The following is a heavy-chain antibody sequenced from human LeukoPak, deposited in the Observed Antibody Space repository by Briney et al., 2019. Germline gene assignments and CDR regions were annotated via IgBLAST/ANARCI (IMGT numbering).Heavy chain of an antibody. V-gene: IGHV1-69*04. D-gene: IGHD6-13*01. CDR2: IIPILGIA. CDR1: GGTFSSYA. Sequence: SVKVSCKASGGTFSSYAISWVRQAPGQGLEWMGRIIPILGIANYAQKFQGRVTITADKSTSTAYMELSSLRSEDTAVYYCARVMGSSSWYHYYGMDVWGQGTTVTVSS. CDR3: ARVMGSSSWYHYYGMDV. J-gene: IGHJ6*02.